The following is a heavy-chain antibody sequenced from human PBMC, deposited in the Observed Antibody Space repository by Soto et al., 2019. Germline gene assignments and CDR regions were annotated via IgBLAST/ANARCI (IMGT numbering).Heavy chain of an antibody. CDR1: GFTFGDYA. CDR2: IRSKAYGGTT. D-gene: IGHD2-15*01. Sequence: GGPLRLSCTASGFTFGDYAMSWFRQAPGKGLEWVGFIRSKAYGGTTEYAASVKGRFTISRDDSKSIAYLQMNSLKTEDTAVYYCRVVAATRTHFAYWGQGTLVTVSS. CDR3: RVVAATRTHFAY. V-gene: IGHV3-49*03. J-gene: IGHJ4*02.